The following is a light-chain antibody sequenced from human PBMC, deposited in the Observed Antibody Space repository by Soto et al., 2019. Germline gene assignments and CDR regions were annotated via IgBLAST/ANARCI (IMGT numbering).Light chain of an antibody. Sequence: QAVVTQPPSASGAPGQRVAISCSGSSSNIASNTVNWYQHLPGTAPKLLIYTNNQRPSGVPDRFSGSKSGTSASLAISGLQSEDEADYYCAAWDDSLNGPVFGGGTKLTV. CDR2: TNN. V-gene: IGLV1-44*01. CDR3: AAWDDSLNGPV. J-gene: IGLJ3*02. CDR1: SSNIASNT.